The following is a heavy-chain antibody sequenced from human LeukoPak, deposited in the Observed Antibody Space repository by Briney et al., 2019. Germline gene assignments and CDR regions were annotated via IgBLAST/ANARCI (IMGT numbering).Heavy chain of an antibody. CDR2: ISYDGSNK. J-gene: IGHJ3*02. CDR1: GFTFSSYA. D-gene: IGHD5-24*01. CDR3: ARVRDGYNIDAFDI. V-gene: IGHV3-30*04. Sequence: GGSLRLSCAASGFTFSSYAMHWVRQAPGKGLEWVAVISYDGSNKYYADSVKGRFTISRDNSKNTLYLQMNSLRSEDTAVYYCARVRDGYNIDAFDIWGQGTMVTVSS.